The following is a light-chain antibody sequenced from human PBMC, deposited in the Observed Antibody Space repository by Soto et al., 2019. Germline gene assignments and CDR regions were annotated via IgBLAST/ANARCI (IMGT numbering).Light chain of an antibody. V-gene: IGLV2-14*01. CDR2: EVS. J-gene: IGLJ3*02. CDR3: SSYRSSSTRV. CDR1: SSDVGGYNY. Sequence: QSVLTQPASLSGSLGQSITISCTGTSSDVGGYNYVSWYQQHPGNAPKLMIYEVSNRPSGVSNRFSGSKSGNTAYLNISGLQAEDEADYYCSSYRSSSTRVFGGGTKLTVL.